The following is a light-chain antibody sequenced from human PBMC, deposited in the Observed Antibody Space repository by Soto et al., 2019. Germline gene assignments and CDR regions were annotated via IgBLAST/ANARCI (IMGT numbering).Light chain of an antibody. CDR1: RRDVGGYKY. CDR3: TSFAGSDNFYV. CDR2: EVL. V-gene: IGLV2-8*01. J-gene: IGLJ1*01. Sequence: QSVLAQPPSASGSPGQSVTMSCTGTRRDVGGYKYVSWYQHQAGKAPKLLIYEVLKWPSGIPDRFSGSKSGNTASLTISGLQPDDEATYYCTSFAGSDNFYVFGTGTKLTVL.